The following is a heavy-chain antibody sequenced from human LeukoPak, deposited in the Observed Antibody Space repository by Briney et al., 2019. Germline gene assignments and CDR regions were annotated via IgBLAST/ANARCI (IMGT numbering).Heavy chain of an antibody. Sequence: SETLSLTCTVSGDSISSGSYYWSWIRQPAGQGLEWIGRMYASGTTNYNPSLNSRATISVDTTKNQSFLKLSSVTAAHTAVYYYAREVLITMPVVAISLWGQGTLVTVSS. D-gene: IGHD3-22*01. CDR1: GDSISSGSYY. V-gene: IGHV4-61*02. CDR3: AREVLITMPVVAISL. J-gene: IGHJ4*02. CDR2: MYASGTT.